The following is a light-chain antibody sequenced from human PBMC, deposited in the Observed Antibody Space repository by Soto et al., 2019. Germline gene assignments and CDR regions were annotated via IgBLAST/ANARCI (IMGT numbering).Light chain of an antibody. CDR1: QSVSSN. CDR3: QQDNNWRPYT. Sequence: EIVMTQSPATLSVSPGERATLSCSASQSVSSNLAWYHQKPGQAPRLLIYGASTRSTGIPTRFSGSGSGTEFTLTVSSRQFENFAVYSCQQDNNWRPYTFGQGTKLEIK. V-gene: IGKV3-15*01. CDR2: GAS. J-gene: IGKJ2*01.